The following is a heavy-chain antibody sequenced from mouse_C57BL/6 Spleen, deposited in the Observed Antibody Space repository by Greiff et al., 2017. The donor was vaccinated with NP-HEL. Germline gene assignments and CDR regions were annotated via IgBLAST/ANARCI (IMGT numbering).Heavy chain of an antibody. D-gene: IGHD2-5*01. CDR3: ARENYSNYDY. CDR1: GYTFTDYN. J-gene: IGHJ2*01. CDR2: INPNNGGT. V-gene: IGHV1-22*01. Sequence: VQLKESGPELVKPGASVKMSCKASGYTFTDYNMHWVKQSHGKSLEWIGYINPNNGGTSYNQKFKGKATLTVNKSSSTAYMELSSLTSEDSAVYYCARENYSNYDYWGQGTTLTVSS.